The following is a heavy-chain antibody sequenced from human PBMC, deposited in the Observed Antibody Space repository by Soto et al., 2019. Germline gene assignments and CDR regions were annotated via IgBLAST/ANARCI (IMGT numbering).Heavy chain of an antibody. CDR3: ARGVRLYFDI. CDR1: GFSFSPYA. Sequence: PGGSLRLSCVTSGFSFSPYAMSWVRQAPGKGLEWVSGISGSGSNTYYADSVKGRFTISRDNSRNTMFLQMKSLRAEDAAIYFCARGVRLYFDIWGQGTLVTVYS. D-gene: IGHD3-16*01. J-gene: IGHJ4*02. CDR2: ISGSGSNT. V-gene: IGHV3-23*01.